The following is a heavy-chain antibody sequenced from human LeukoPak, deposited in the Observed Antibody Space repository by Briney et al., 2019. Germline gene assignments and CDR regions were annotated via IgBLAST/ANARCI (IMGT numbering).Heavy chain of an antibody. J-gene: IGHJ6*02. Sequence: PSETLSLTCAVYGGSFSGYYWSWIRQPPGKGLEWIGEINHSGSTNYNPSLKSRVTISVDRSKNQFSLKLSSVTAADTAVYYCARVVGADGMDVWGQGTTVTVSS. CDR3: ARVVGADGMDV. CDR2: INHSGST. CDR1: GGSFSGYY. V-gene: IGHV4-34*01. D-gene: IGHD1-26*01.